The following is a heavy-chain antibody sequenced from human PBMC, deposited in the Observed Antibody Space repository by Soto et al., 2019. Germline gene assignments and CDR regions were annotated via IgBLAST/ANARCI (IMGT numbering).Heavy chain of an antibody. Sequence: GGSLRLSCAASGFTFDDYTMHWVRQAPGKGLEWVSLISWDGGSKYYADSVKGRFTISRDNSKNSLYLQMNSLRTEDTALYYCAKDIHPGSYSSSDAFDIWGQGTMVTVSS. CDR3: AKDIHPGSYSSSDAFDI. J-gene: IGHJ3*02. D-gene: IGHD3-10*01. CDR2: ISWDGGSK. V-gene: IGHV3-43*01. CDR1: GFTFDDYT.